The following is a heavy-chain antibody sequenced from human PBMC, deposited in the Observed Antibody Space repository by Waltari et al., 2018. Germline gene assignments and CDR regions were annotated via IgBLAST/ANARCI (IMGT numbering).Heavy chain of an antibody. J-gene: IGHJ6*02. CDR2: KNPGSGKT. V-gene: IGHV1-8*01. CDR3: TRGALNRRRSYGGYYYNGLDV. D-gene: IGHD2-15*01. CDR1: GYTFNSHD. Sequence: QVQLVQSGAEVKKPGASVKVSCKASGYTFNSHDINWVRQATGQGLEWMGWKNPGSGKTGYAQNLQGRVIMTRDTSISTAYMEVSDLRSEDTAVYYCTRGALNRRRSYGGYYYNGLDVWGQGTRVTVSS.